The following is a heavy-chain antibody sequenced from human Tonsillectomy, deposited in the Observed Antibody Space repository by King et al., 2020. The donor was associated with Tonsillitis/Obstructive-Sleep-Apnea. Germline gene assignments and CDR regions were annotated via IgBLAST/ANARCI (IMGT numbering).Heavy chain of an antibody. CDR1: GGSISSYY. D-gene: IGHD3-3*01. CDR3: ARDQGYYDFWSGYYTAYNWFDP. J-gene: IGHJ5*02. Sequence: QLQESGPGLVKPSETLSLTCTVSGGSISSYYWSWIRQPPGKGLEWIGYIYYSGSTKYNPSLKSRVTISVDTSKNQFSLKLSSVTAADTAVYYCARDQGYYDFWSGYYTAYNWFDPWGQGTLVTVSS. CDR2: IYYSGST. V-gene: IGHV4-59*01.